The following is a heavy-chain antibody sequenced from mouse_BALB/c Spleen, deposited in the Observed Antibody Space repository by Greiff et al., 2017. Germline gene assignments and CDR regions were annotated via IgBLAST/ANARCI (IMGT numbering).Heavy chain of an antibody. CDR1: GFSLTSYG. Sequence: VKLMESGPGLVAPSQSLSITCTVSGFSLTSYGVHWVRQPPGKGLEWLGVIWAGGSTNYNSALMSRLSISKDNSKSQVFLKMNSLQTDDTAMYYCAREYYYDAMDYWGQGTSVTVSS. CDR3: AREYYYDAMDY. J-gene: IGHJ4*01. CDR2: IWAGGST. V-gene: IGHV2-9*02. D-gene: IGHD1-1*01.